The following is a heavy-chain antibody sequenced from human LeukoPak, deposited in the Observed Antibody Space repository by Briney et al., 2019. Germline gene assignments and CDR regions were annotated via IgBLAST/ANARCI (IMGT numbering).Heavy chain of an antibody. D-gene: IGHD3-22*01. CDR3: AKDDTHYYDSSGYSSYFDY. V-gene: IGHV3-30*18. CDR1: GFTFSSYG. Sequence: GGSLRLSCAASGFTFSSYGMHWVRQAPGKGLEWVAVISYDGSNKYYADSVKGRFTISRDNSKNTLYLQMNSLRAEDTAVYYCAKDDTHYYDSSGYSSYFDYWGQGTLVTVSS. CDR2: ISYDGSNK. J-gene: IGHJ4*02.